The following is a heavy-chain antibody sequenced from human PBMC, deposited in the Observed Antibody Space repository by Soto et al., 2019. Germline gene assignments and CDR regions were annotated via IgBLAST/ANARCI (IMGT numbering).Heavy chain of an antibody. V-gene: IGHV3-23*01. CDR1: GFTFSSYA. Sequence: GGSLRLSCAASGFTFSSYAMSWVRQAPGKGLEWVSAISGSGGSTHYADSVKGRFTISRDNSKNTLYLQMNSLRAEDTAVYYCAKPNGDIMSYYYGMDVWGQGTTVTVSS. CDR3: AKPNGDIMSYYYGMDV. J-gene: IGHJ6*02. CDR2: ISGSGGST. D-gene: IGHD4-17*01.